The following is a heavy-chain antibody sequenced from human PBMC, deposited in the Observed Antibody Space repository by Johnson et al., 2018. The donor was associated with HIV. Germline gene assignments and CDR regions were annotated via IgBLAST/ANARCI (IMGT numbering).Heavy chain of an antibody. CDR1: GFTFSSYG. CDR2: ISYDGSNK. Sequence: QMLLVESGGGLVQPGRSLRLSCVASGFTFSSYGMHWVRQAPGKGLEWVAVISYDGSNKYYADSVKGRFTISRDNSKNTLYLQMNSLRAEDTAVYYCAKDRNWGWPVWAFDIWGQGTMVTVSS. J-gene: IGHJ3*02. CDR3: AKDRNWGWPVWAFDI. V-gene: IGHV3-30*18. D-gene: IGHD3-16*01.